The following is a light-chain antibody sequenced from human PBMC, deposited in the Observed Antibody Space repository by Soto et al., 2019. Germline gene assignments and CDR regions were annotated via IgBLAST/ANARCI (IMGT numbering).Light chain of an antibody. V-gene: IGKV1-5*01. CDR1: QRISSW. CDR3: QQYNSPYT. CDR2: DAS. J-gene: IGKJ2*01. Sequence: DIQMTQSPSTLSASVGERVTITCRASQRISSWLAWYQQKPGKAPKVLIYDASSLERGVPSRFSGRGSGTEFTLTIRSLQPDDFATYYCQQYNSPYTFGQGTKLEIK.